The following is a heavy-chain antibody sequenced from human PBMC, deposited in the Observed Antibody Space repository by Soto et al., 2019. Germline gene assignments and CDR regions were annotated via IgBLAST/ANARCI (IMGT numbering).Heavy chain of an antibody. Sequence: GGSLRLSCAASGFTFSSYWMSWVRQAPGKGLEWVSNIKQDGSEKYYVDSVKGRFTISRDNAKNSLYLQMNSLRAEDTAVYYCARDLVDTAMVDYYYYGMDVWGQGTTVTVSS. CDR3: ARDLVDTAMVDYYYYGMDV. D-gene: IGHD5-18*01. V-gene: IGHV3-7*05. CDR2: IKQDGSEK. J-gene: IGHJ6*02. CDR1: GFTFSSYW.